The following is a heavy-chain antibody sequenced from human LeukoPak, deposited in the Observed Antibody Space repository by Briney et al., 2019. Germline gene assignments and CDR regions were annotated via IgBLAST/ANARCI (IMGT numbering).Heavy chain of an antibody. CDR2: IIPIFGTA. J-gene: IGHJ5*02. D-gene: IGHD6-13*01. CDR3: STSSSWYNWCDP. CDR1: GGTFITYA. V-gene: IGHV1-69*13. Sequence: ASVKVFSKASGGTFITYAISWVRHAPGQGLEWMGGIIPIFGTANYSQKFQGRVTITADESTSTAYMEPSSLRSEDTAGYYCSTSSSWYNWCDPWGQGTLVTVSS.